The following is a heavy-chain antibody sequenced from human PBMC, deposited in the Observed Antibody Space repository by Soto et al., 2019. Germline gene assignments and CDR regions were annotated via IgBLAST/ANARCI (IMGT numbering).Heavy chain of an antibody. Sequence: QVTLKESGPVLVKPTETLTLTCTVSGFSLSNARMGVSWIRQPPGKALEWLAHIFSNDEKSYSTSLKSRLTISTHTSKMQLVLTMTNMDPVDTATYYCARIRHCSSTSCYINYYGMDVWGQGTTVTVSS. D-gene: IGHD2-2*02. CDR3: ARIRHCSSTSCYINYYGMDV. V-gene: IGHV2-26*01. CDR2: IFSNDEK. CDR1: GFSLSNARMG. J-gene: IGHJ6*02.